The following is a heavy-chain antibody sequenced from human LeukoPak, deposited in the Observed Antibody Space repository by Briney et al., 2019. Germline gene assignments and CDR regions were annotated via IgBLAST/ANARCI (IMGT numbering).Heavy chain of an antibody. CDR1: GFTFSSFE. CDR2: MSSRDNTR. CDR3: ARGFGRFGHRFGY. V-gene: IGHV3-48*03. Sequence: QAGGSLRLSRAASGFTFSSFEMDWVRQAPGKGLEWISYMSSRDNTRYYAESVRGRFTMSRDNAKNSLSLQMNGLRVEDTAVYYCARGFGRFGHRFGYLGQGTLVTVSS. D-gene: IGHD3-10*01. J-gene: IGHJ4*02.